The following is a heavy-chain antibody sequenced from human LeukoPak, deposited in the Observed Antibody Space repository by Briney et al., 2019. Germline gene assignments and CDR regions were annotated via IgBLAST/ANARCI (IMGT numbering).Heavy chain of an antibody. CDR1: GGSISSGGYS. V-gene: IGHV4-30-2*01. D-gene: IGHD3-10*01. J-gene: IGHJ4*02. Sequence: SQTLSLTCAVSGGSISSGGYSWSWIRQPPGKGLEWIGYIYHSGSTYYNPSLKSRVTISVDRSKNQFSLKLSSVTAADTAVYYCARAQDYGSGSYLTLIDYWGQGTLVTVSS. CDR3: ARAQDYGSGSYLTLIDY. CDR2: IYHSGST.